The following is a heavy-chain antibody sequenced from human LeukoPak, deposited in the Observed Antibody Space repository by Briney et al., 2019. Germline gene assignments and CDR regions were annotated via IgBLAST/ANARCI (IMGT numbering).Heavy chain of an antibody. CDR1: GFTFSDYY. CDR3: ARVDYSGWYPGAFDI. V-gene: IGHV3-11*04. J-gene: IGHJ3*02. Sequence: GGSLRLSCAASGFTFSDYYMSWIRQAPGKGLEWVSYISSSGSTIYYADSVKGRFTISRDNVKNSLLLQMNSLRAEDTAVYYCARVDYSGWYPGAFDIWGQGTMLTVSS. D-gene: IGHD6-19*01. CDR2: ISSSGSTI.